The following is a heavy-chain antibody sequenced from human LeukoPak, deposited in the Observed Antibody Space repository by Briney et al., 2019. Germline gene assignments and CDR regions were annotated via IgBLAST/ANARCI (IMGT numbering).Heavy chain of an antibody. CDR2: IQYDGSNK. Sequence: GGSLRLSCAAFGFTFRSYGMHWVRQAPGKGLEWMAFIQYDGSNKYYADSVKGRFTISRDNSKNTLDLQMDSLRPEDTAVYYCARWIGAAGIEYHYYMDVWGRGTTVTVSS. CDR3: ARWIGAAGIEYHYYMDV. CDR1: GFTFRSYG. V-gene: IGHV3-30*02. J-gene: IGHJ6*03. D-gene: IGHD6-13*01.